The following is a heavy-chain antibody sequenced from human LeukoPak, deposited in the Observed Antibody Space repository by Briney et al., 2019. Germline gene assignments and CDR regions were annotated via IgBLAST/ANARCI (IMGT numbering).Heavy chain of an antibody. J-gene: IGHJ4*02. CDR2: ISAYNGNT. CDR3: ARAEYYYDLKDY. D-gene: IGHD3-22*01. V-gene: IGHV1-18*01. CDR1: GYTFTSYG. Sequence: ASVKVSCKASGYTFTSYGISWVRQAPGQGLEWMGWISAYNGNTNYAQKLQGRVTMTTDTSTSTAYMELRSLRSDDTAVYCCARAEYYYDLKDYWGQGTLVTVSS.